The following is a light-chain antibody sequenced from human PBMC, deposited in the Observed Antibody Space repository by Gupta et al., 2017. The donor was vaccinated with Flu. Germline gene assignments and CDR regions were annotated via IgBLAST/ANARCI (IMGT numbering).Light chain of an antibody. Sequence: DLQMTQSPSSLSASVGDRVTITCQASQDIINYLNWYQQKPGKAPKVLIYDASNLDPGVPARFSGSGSGTDLTGTSRSMTTENIATYSCQQDSNLGQTFGAGTKLEIK. J-gene: IGKJ4*02. CDR2: DAS. CDR3: QQDSNLGQT. V-gene: IGKV1-33*01. CDR1: QDIINY.